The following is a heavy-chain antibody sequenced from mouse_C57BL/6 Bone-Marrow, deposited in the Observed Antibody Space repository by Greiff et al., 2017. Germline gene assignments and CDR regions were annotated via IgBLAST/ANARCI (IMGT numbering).Heavy chain of an antibody. Sequence: VQLQQSGAELVMPGASVTISCKASGYSFTGYYMNWVKQSPEKSLEWIGEINPSTGGTTYNQKFKAKATLTVDKSSSTAYMQLKSLTSEDSAVYYCARRWDWGQGTLVTVSA. D-gene: IGHD2-3*01. CDR2: INPSTGGT. J-gene: IGHJ3*01. V-gene: IGHV1-42*01. CDR1: GYSFTGYY. CDR3: ARRWD.